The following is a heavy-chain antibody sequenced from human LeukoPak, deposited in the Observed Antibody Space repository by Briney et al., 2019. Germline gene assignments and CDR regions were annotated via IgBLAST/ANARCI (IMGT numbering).Heavy chain of an antibody. Sequence: SGGSLKLSCAASGFTFSSHAMSWVRQAPGKGLEWVSGISGSGGRTYYADSVKGRFTISRDNSKNTLYLQMNSLRAEDTAVYYCAKDPYQLLYGAFDIWGQGTMVTVSS. J-gene: IGHJ3*02. V-gene: IGHV3-23*01. D-gene: IGHD2-2*02. CDR2: ISGSGGRT. CDR3: AKDPYQLLYGAFDI. CDR1: GFTFSSHA.